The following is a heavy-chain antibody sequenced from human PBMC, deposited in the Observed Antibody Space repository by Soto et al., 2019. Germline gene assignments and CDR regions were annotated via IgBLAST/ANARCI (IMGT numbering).Heavy chain of an antibody. J-gene: IGHJ3*02. D-gene: IGHD3-10*01. Sequence: SGPTLVNPTQTLTLTCTFSGFSLSTSGVGVGWIRQPPGKAREWLALIYWNDDKRYSPSLKSRLTITKDTSKHQVVLTMTNMAPVDTATYYCAHSLDPPAEYYYGSGSYLDAFDIWGQGTMVTVSS. CDR1: GFSLSTSGVG. V-gene: IGHV2-5*01. CDR3: AHSLDPPAEYYYGSGSYLDAFDI. CDR2: IYWNDDK.